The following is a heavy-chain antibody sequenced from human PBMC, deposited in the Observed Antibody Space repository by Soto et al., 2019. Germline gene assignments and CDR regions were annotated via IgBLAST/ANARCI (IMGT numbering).Heavy chain of an antibody. CDR1: GGSISSSSYY. J-gene: IGHJ6*03. V-gene: IGHV4-39*01. CDR3: ARHPTYYDILTGYYSHYYYYYMDV. D-gene: IGHD3-9*01. CDR2: IYYSGST. Sequence: SETLSLTCTVSGGSISSSSYYWGWIRQPPGKGLEWIGSIYYSGSTYYNPSLKSRVTISVDTSKNQFSLKLSSVTAADTAVYYCARHPTYYDILTGYYSHYYYYYMDVWGKGTTVTVSS.